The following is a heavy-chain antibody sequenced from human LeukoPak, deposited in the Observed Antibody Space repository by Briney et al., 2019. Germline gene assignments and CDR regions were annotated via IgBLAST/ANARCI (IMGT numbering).Heavy chain of an antibody. CDR3: ARGEGRRGGDY. CDR2: IYHSGST. J-gene: IGHJ4*02. V-gene: IGHV4-39*07. CDR1: GGSISSSSYY. Sequence: SETLSLTCTVSGGSISSSSYYWGWIRQPPGKGLEWIGSIYHSGSTYYNPSLKSRVTISVDTSKNQFSLKLSSVTAADTAVYYCARGEGRRGGDYWGQGTLVTVSP. D-gene: IGHD2-15*01.